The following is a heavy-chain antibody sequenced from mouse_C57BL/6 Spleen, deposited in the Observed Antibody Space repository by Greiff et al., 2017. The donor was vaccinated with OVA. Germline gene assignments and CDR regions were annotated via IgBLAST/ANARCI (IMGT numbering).Heavy chain of an antibody. CDR3: ARSGDYGPAY. J-gene: IGHJ3*01. Sequence: QVQLKQSGPELVKPGASVKISCKASGYAFSSSWMNWVKQRPGKGLEWIGRIYPGDGDTNYNGKFKGKATLTADKSSSTAYMQLSSLTSEDSAVYFCARSGDYGPAYWGQGTLVTVSA. CDR2: IYPGDGDT. CDR1: GYAFSSSW. D-gene: IGHD2-4*01. V-gene: IGHV1-82*01.